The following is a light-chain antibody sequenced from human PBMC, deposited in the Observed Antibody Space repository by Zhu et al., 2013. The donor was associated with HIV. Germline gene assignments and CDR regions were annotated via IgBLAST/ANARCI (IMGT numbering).Light chain of an antibody. CDR3: SSYTSSSTLEV. V-gene: IGLV2-14*02. CDR1: SSDVGSYNF. Sequence: QSALTQPASVSGSPGQSITISCTGTSSDVGSYNFVSWYQQHPGKAPKLMIYEVSNRPSGVSNRFSGSKSGNTASLTISGLQAEDEADYYCSSYTSSSTLEVFGGGTKVTVL. J-gene: IGLJ3*02. CDR2: EVS.